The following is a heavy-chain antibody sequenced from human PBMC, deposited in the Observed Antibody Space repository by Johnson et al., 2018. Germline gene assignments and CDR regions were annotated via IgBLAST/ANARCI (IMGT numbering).Heavy chain of an antibody. J-gene: IGHJ6*03. CDR1: GFTFSSYA. CDR2: ISNNAVGT. CDR3: ARDPRLSYYYYWDV. Sequence: EVQLVESGGGLVQPGGSLRLTCTASGFTFSSYAMAWVRQAPGKGLEWVSSISNNAVGTHYPDSVKGRFTISRDNAKSTLYLQRYGLRAEDTAIYYCARDPRLSYYYYWDVWGKGTTVTVSS. V-gene: IGHV3-23*04.